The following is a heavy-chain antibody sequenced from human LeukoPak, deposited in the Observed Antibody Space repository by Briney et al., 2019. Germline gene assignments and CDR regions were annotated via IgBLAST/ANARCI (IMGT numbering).Heavy chain of an antibody. D-gene: IGHD1-26*01. Sequence: ASVKVSCKASGYTFTGYYMHWVRQAPGQGLEWMGWVNLNSGGTNYAQKFQGRVTMTRDTSISTAYMELSRLRSDDTAVYYCAREATSGSCVYWGQGTLVTVSS. CDR3: AREATSGSCVY. J-gene: IGHJ4*02. CDR1: GYTFTGYY. V-gene: IGHV1-2*02. CDR2: VNLNSGGT.